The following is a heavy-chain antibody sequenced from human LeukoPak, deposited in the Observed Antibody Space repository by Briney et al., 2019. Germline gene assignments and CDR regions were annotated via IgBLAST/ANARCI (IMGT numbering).Heavy chain of an antibody. CDR1: GYTFTSYG. CDR2: ISAYNGNT. CDR3: TRDLFGRGSGSYYGY. J-gene: IGHJ4*02. Sequence: ASVKVSCKASGYTFTSYGISWVRQAPGQGLEWMGWISAYNGNTNYAQKLQGRVTMTTDTSTSTAYMELRSLRSDDTAVYYCTRDLFGRGSGSYYGYWGQGTLVTVSS. D-gene: IGHD3-10*01. V-gene: IGHV1-18*01.